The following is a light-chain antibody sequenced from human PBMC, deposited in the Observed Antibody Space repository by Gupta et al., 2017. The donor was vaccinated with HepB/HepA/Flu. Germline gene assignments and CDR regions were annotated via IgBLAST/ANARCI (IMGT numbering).Light chain of an antibody. CDR1: QSVLYSSNNKNY. J-gene: IGKJ5*01. Sequence: DIVMTQSPDSLAVSLGERATINCKSSQSVLYSSNNKNYLAWYQQKPGQPPKLLIYWASTRESGVPDRFSGSWSGTDFTLTISSLQAEDVAVYYCQQYYSTLPITFGQGTRLEIK. CDR3: QQYYSTLPIT. CDR2: WAS. V-gene: IGKV4-1*01.